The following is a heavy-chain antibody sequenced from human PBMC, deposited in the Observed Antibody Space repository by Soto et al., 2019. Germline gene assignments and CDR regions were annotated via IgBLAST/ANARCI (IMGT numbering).Heavy chain of an antibody. V-gene: IGHV4-30-2*01. CDR2: IYHSGTT. J-gene: IGHJ6*02. CDR3: ARAHYGDYGYGMDV. D-gene: IGHD4-17*01. CDR1: GGSISSGGYS. Sequence: QLQLQESGSGLVKPSQTLSLTCAVSGGSISSGGYSWSWILQLPGKGLEWIGYIYHSGTTYYNPSLTSRVTISVDRSKNQISLKLSSVTAADTAVYYCARAHYGDYGYGMDVWGQGTKVTVSS.